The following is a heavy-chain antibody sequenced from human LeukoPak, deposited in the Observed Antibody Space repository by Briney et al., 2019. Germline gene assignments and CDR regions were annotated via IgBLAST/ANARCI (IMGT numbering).Heavy chain of an antibody. CDR2: IYQRATV. D-gene: IGHD2-15*01. CDR3: AKNGDRGAYCTGGTCYPYFYYYMDV. V-gene: IGHV4-38-2*02. Sequence: PSETLSLTCNVSGYSISSGYFWGWVRQPPGKGLEWIGSIYQRATVHYNPSLKSRVTISLDTSKNQFSLNLRSMKASDTAIYYCAKNGDRGAYCTGGTCYPYFYYYMDVWGKGTTVTI. J-gene: IGHJ6*03. CDR1: GYSISSGYF.